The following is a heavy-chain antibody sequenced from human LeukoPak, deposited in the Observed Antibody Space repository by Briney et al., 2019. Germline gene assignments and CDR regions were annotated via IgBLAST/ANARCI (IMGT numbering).Heavy chain of an antibody. V-gene: IGHV3-48*04. Sequence: PGGSLRLSCEASGFSFTNFAMAWVRQAPGKGLEWVSYISSSGSSIYYVDSVKGRFTISRDNAKNSLYLQMNSLRAEDTAVYYCAKSRWELLASWFDPWGQGTLVTVSS. D-gene: IGHD1-26*01. CDR1: GFSFTNFA. J-gene: IGHJ5*02. CDR2: ISSSGSSI. CDR3: AKSRWELLASWFDP.